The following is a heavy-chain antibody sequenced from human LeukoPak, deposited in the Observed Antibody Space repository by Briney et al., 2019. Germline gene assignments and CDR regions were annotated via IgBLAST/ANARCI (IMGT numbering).Heavy chain of an antibody. CDR2: INPKSGAT. CDR1: ENTFTAYY. D-gene: IGHD2-15*01. Sequence: ASVKVSCKSSENTFTAYYIHWVRQAPGQGLEWMGWINPKSGATKYAQKFQGRVTMTRDTSISTAYMELSRLRSDDTAVYYCARVVVVAALSGTPYYFDYWGQGTLVTVSS. J-gene: IGHJ4*02. V-gene: IGHV1-2*02. CDR3: ARVVVVAALSGTPYYFDY.